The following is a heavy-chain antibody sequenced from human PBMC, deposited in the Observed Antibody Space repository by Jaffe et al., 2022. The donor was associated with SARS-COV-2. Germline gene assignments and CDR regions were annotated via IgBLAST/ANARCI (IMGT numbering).Heavy chain of an antibody. CDR2: IGSSDDRP. Sequence: EVQLLESGGGLVQPGGSLRLSCSASGFTFRSLAMSWVRQAPGRGLEWVSGIGSSDDRPSYADSVKGRFTMSRDNSKNTLSLQMNSLRVEDTALYYCAKGIQIPGYGYSNYFDYWGQGTLVTVSS. CDR1: GFTFRSLA. J-gene: IGHJ4*02. D-gene: IGHD4-4*01. V-gene: IGHV3-23*01. CDR3: AKGIQIPGYGYSNYFDY.